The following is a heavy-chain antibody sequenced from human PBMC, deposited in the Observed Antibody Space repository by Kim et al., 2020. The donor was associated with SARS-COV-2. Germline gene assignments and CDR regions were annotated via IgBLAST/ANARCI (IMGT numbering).Heavy chain of an antibody. J-gene: IGHJ4*02. V-gene: IGHV4-34*01. Sequence: PSLKSRVTISVDTSKNQFSLKLSSVTAADTAVYYCASIRIMITFGGVRNYWGQGTLVTVSS. CDR3: ASIRIMITFGGVRNY. D-gene: IGHD3-16*01.